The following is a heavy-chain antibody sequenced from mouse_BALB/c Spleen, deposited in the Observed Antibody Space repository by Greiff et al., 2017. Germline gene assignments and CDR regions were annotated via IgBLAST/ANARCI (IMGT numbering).Heavy chain of an antibody. CDR2: IDPSDSYT. CDR3: ARRGYYGSSYAMDY. Sequence: VQLQQSGAELVKPGASVKLSCKASGYTFTSYWMHWVKQRPGQGLEWIGEIDPSDSYTNYNQKFKGKATLTVDKSSSTAYMQLSSLTSEDSAVYYCARRGYYGSSYAMDYWGQGTSVTVSS. V-gene: IGHV1-69*02. J-gene: IGHJ4*01. D-gene: IGHD1-1*01. CDR1: GYTFTSYW.